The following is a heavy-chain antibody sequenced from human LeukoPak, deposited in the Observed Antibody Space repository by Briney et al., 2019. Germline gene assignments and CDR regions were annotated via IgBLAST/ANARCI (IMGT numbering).Heavy chain of an antibody. Sequence: PGGSLRLSCAASGFTFSNYEMNWVRQAPGKGLEWVSYISSSGSTIYYADSVKGRFTISRDNAKNSLYLQMSSLRVEDTAVYYCARDGYCSSTNCYGGYWGQGSLVTVSS. CDR1: GFTFSNYE. CDR2: ISSSGSTI. V-gene: IGHV3-48*03. D-gene: IGHD2-2*01. J-gene: IGHJ4*02. CDR3: ARDGYCSSTNCYGGY.